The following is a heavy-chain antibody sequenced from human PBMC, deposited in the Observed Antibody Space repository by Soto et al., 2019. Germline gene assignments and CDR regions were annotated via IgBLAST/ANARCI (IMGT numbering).Heavy chain of an antibody. V-gene: IGHV4-39*01. CDR1: GGSVSSYDYY. J-gene: IGHJ4*02. D-gene: IGHD2-15*01. CDR2: IDYNGVT. Sequence: SETLSLTCTVSGGSVSSYDYYWGWIRQPPAKGLEWIGNIDYNGVTSYNPSLKTRLTISRDTSKNQFSLRLTSVTAADTALYSCGKVLFAATKNTDSYSWGPGILVTVSS. CDR3: GKVLFAATKNTDSYS.